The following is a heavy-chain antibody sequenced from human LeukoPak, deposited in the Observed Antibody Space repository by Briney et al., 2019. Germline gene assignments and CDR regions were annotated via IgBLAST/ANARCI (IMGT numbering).Heavy chain of an antibody. J-gene: IGHJ3*02. D-gene: IGHD2-2*01. Sequence: GGSLRLSSAASGFTFSSYAMSWVRQAPGKGLEWVSAISGSGNTTYYADSVKGRFTISRDNSKNTLYLQINSLRAEDTAVYYCAKERGQLLTWHGAFDIWGQGTMVTVSS. CDR3: AKERGQLLTWHGAFDI. CDR2: ISGSGNTT. V-gene: IGHV3-23*01. CDR1: GFTFSSYA.